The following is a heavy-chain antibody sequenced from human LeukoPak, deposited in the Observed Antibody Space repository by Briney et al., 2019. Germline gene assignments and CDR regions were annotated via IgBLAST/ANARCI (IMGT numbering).Heavy chain of an antibody. Sequence: GGSLRLSCAASGFTFADYGMNWVRQAPGKGLDWVSGIRLNCDITGYADSVNGRFTISRDDAKNSLYLQVNSLRAEDTALYYCARDRPNYNNYMDVWGKGTTVTVSS. CDR2: IRLNCDIT. CDR3: ARDRPNYNNYMDV. J-gene: IGHJ6*03. V-gene: IGHV3-20*04. CDR1: GFTFADYG.